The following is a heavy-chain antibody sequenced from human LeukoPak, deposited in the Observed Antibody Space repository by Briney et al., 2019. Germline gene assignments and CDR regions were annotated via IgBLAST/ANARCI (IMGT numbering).Heavy chain of an antibody. CDR2: IYHSGST. CDR1: GGSISSSNW. V-gene: IGHV4-4*02. Sequence: SGTLSLTCAVSGGSISSSNWWSWVRPPPGKGLEWIGEIYHSGSTNYNPSLKSRVTISVDKSKNQFSLKLSSVTAADTAVYYCAGTLTRGYSYGHDAFDIRGQGTMVTVSS. CDR3: AGTLTRGYSYGHDAFDI. J-gene: IGHJ3*02. D-gene: IGHD5-18*01.